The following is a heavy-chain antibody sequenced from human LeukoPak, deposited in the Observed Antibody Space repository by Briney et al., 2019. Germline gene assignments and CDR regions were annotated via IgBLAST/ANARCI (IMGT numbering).Heavy chain of an antibody. CDR1: GFIFTTYA. J-gene: IGHJ4*02. CDR2: VSSSGSDT. V-gene: IGHV3-23*05. D-gene: IGHD4-23*01. CDR3: ARRVLGAVGYLDY. Sequence: GGSLRLSCAASGFIFTTYAMGWVRQLPGKGLEWVSSVSSSGSDTYYTSSVKGRFTISRDNSKNTLYLQVNSLRVEDTAVYYCARRVLGAVGYLDYWGQGALVTVSS.